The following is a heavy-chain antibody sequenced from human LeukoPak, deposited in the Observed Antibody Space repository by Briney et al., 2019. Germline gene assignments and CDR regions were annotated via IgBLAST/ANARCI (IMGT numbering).Heavy chain of an antibody. CDR3: TRDRITGTARY. J-gene: IGHJ4*02. CDR1: GFTFGDYA. Sequence: GGSLRLSCTASGFTFGDYAISWFRQAPGKGLEWVGFIRSKAYGGTTEYAASVKGRFTISKDDSKSIAYLQMNSLKTEDTAVYYCTRDRITGTARYWGQGTLVTVSS. D-gene: IGHD1-7*01. V-gene: IGHV3-49*03. CDR2: IRSKAYGGTT.